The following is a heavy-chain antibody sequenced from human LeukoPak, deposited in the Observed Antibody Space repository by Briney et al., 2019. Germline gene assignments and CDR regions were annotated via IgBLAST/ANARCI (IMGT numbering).Heavy chain of an antibody. J-gene: IGHJ3*01. CDR3: ARHTHRERFCSSSNCYTKNAFDL. CDR1: AYTFSSYC. V-gene: IGHV5-51*01. CDR2: IYTGGSNT. D-gene: IGHD2-2*02. Sequence: GQSLTLSCTASAYTFSSYCISWVRQAPGKGLERMGAIYTGGSNTNYSPSFQHQVTISVDKSINTAFLQWSSLKASDTAMYYCARHTHRERFCSSSNCYTKNAFDLWGQGTMVTVSS.